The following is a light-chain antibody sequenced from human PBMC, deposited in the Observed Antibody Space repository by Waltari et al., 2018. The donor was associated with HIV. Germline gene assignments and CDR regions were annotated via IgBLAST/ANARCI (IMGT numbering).Light chain of an antibody. CDR3: QQYNNWPTFT. Sequence: EILMAQSPAPLSVSPGERATLSCNASQSIAIWLAWYQQKPGQAPGLLIYGASTRASGIPARFSGSGSGTEFTLTISSLQSEDFAIYYCQQYNNWPTFTFGGGTRLEIK. CDR2: GAS. CDR1: QSIAIW. V-gene: IGKV3-15*01. J-gene: IGKJ4*01.